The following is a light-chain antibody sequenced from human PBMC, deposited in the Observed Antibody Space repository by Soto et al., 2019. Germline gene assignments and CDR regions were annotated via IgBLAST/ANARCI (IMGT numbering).Light chain of an antibody. CDR3: SSYTSSTAYV. Sequence: QSALTQPASVSGSPGQSITISCTGTSSDVGGYNYVSWYQLHPGKAPKLMVYKVSNRPSGVSNRFSGSKSGNTASLTISGLQAEDEADYYCSSYTSSTAYVFGTGTKVTVL. CDR2: KVS. V-gene: IGLV2-14*01. CDR1: SSDVGGYNY. J-gene: IGLJ1*01.